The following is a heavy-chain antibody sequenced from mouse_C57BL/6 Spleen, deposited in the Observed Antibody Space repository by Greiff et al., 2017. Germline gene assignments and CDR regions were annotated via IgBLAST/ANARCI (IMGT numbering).Heavy chain of an antibody. D-gene: IGHD2-4*01. J-gene: IGHJ4*01. CDR1: GYTFTSYW. Sequence: QVQLQQPGAELVKPGASVKLSCKASGYTFTSYWITWVKQRPGQGLEWIGDIYPGSGSTNYNEKFKGKATLTVDTSSSTAYMQLSSLTSEDSAVYYCARGRDDDGDYAMDYWGQGTSVTVSS. CDR2: IYPGSGST. CDR3: ARGRDDDGDYAMDY. V-gene: IGHV1-55*01.